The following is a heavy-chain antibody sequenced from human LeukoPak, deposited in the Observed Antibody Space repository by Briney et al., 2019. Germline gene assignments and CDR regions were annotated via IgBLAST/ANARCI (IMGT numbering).Heavy chain of an antibody. V-gene: IGHV3-20*01. J-gene: IGHJ6*03. CDR1: SFIFDDYG. Sequence: GGPLTLCWGVSSFIFDDYGMAGLRQAPGKGLEGVAGFNWDCDSRGYAVSVRGLFTISRDNAKNSLQLQMSSLSPAAASFYHCGRLTWYYFYIDLWGNGTTVTVSS. CDR3: GRLTWYYFYIDL. CDR2: FNWDCDSR.